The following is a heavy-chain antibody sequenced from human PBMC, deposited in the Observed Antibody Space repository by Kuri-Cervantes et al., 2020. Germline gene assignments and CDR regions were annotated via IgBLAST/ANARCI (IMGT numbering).Heavy chain of an antibody. V-gene: IGHV4-39*07. CDR2: IYYSGST. CDR1: GGSISSSSYY. J-gene: IGHJ3*02. D-gene: IGHD3-16*01. CDR3: ARVRSLPWGGDAFDI. Sequence: SETLSLTCTVSGGSISSSSYYWGWIRQPPGKGLEWIGSIYYSGSTYYNPSLKSRVTISVDTSKNQFSLKLSSVTAADTAVYYCARVRSLPWGGDAFDIWGQGTMVTVSS.